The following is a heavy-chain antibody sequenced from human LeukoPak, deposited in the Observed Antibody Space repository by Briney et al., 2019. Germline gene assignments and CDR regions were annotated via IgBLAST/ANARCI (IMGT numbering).Heavy chain of an antibody. J-gene: IGHJ4*02. CDR2: ISVASST. Sequence: GGSLRLSCAASGLAFSSYAMNWVRQPPGKGLEWVSTISVASSTFYTDSVKGRFTISRDNSRNTVYLQMTSLRADDTAVYYCADYGVSGVRNNFYWGQGTLVTVSS. CDR1: GLAFSSYA. V-gene: IGHV3-23*01. CDR3: ADYGVSGVRNNFY. D-gene: IGHD3-3*01.